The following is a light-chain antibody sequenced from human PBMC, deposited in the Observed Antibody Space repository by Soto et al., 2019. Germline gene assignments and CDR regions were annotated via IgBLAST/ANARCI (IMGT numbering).Light chain of an antibody. CDR2: EAS. J-gene: IGKJ5*01. CDR1: QGISSW. V-gene: IGKV1-12*01. CDR3: QQANSFPIT. Sequence: DIQMTQSPSSVSASVGDRVTITWRASQGISSWLAWYQQRPGKAPKLLIYEASSLQYGVPSRFRGSGSGTDFTLTITSLQPEDSATYFCQQANSFPITFGQGTRLEIK.